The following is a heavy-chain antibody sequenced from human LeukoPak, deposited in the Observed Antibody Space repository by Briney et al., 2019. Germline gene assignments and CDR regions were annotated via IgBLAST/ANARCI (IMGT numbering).Heavy chain of an antibody. Sequence: GGSLRLSCAASGFTFSSYWMSWVRQAPGKGLEWVANIKQDGSEKYYVDSVKGRFTTSRDNAKNSLYLQMNSLRAEDTAVYYCARDKVGDYVYYYYGMDVWGQGTTVTVSS. J-gene: IGHJ6*02. V-gene: IGHV3-7*01. CDR2: IKQDGSEK. CDR1: GFTFSSYW. CDR3: ARDKVGDYVYYYYGMDV. D-gene: IGHD4-17*01.